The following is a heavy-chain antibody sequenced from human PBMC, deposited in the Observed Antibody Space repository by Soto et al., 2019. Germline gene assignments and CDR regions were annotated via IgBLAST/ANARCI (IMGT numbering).Heavy chain of an antibody. D-gene: IGHD4-17*01. CDR1: GFTFSSYG. V-gene: IGHV3-30*18. CDR2: ISYDGSNK. Sequence: PGGSLRLSCAASGFTFSSYGMHWVRQAPGKGLEWVAVISYDGSNKYYADSVKGRFTISRDNSKNTLYLQMNSLRAEDTAVYYCAKERTSDYGEDYYYYYGMDVWGQGTTVTVSS. J-gene: IGHJ6*02. CDR3: AKERTSDYGEDYYYYYGMDV.